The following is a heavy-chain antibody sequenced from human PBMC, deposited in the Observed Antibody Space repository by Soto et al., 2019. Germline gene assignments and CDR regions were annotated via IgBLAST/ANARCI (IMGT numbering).Heavy chain of an antibody. CDR1: GGSISSGGYY. CDR3: ARGLGISGYTPISL. Sequence: SETLSLTCTVSGGSISSGGYYWSWIRQHPGKGPEWIGYIYYSGSTYYNPSLKSRVTISVDTSKNQFSLKLSSVTAADTAVYYCARGLGISGYTPISLWGQGTLVTVS. V-gene: IGHV4-31*03. CDR2: IYYSGST. D-gene: IGHD3-16*02. J-gene: IGHJ4*02.